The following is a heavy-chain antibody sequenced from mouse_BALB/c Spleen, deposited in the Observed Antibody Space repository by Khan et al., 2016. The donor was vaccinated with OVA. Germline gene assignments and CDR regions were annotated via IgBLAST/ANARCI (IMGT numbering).Heavy chain of an antibody. CDR1: GFSFSSYS. J-gene: IGHJ2*01. V-gene: IGHV5-6-4*01. CDR3: TGRRGYYGSNPYFDY. D-gene: IGHD1-1*01. Sequence: EVELVESGGDLVRPGGSLKLSCAASGFSFSSYSMSWVRQTPEKRLEWVATISSGGSYTYSPDSVKGRFTISRDNAKNTLYLQMSSLKSEDTALYYCTGRRGYYGSNPYFDYWGQGTTLTVSS. CDR2: ISSGGSYT.